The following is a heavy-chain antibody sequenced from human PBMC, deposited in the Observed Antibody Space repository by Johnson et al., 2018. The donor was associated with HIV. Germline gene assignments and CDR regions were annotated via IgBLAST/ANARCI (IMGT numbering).Heavy chain of an antibody. CDR3: TRAGQGAYSSSWYGTLGAFDI. CDR2: ISYDGSNK. V-gene: IGHV3-30-3*01. Sequence: QVQLVESGGGVVQPGRSLRLSCAASGFTFRNFAMHWVRQAPGKGLEWMAVISYDGSNKYYAESVKGRFTISRDNSKNTLYLQMNSLRAEDTAVYYCTRAGQGAYSSSWYGTLGAFDIWGQGTMVTVSS. CDR1: GFTFRNFA. D-gene: IGHD6-13*01. J-gene: IGHJ3*02.